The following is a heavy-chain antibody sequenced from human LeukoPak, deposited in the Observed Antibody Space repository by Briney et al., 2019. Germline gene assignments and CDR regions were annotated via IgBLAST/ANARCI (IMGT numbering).Heavy chain of an antibody. V-gene: IGHV4-59*01. Sequence: PSETLSLTCTVSRGSISSYYWSCVRQPPGKGLEWIGYIYYSGSTNYNPSLKSRVTISVDTSKNQFSLKLISVTAADTAIYYCARVQSSGHDYWGQGTLVTVSS. D-gene: IGHD6-19*01. CDR1: RGSISSYY. CDR2: IYYSGST. J-gene: IGHJ4*02. CDR3: ARVQSSGHDY.